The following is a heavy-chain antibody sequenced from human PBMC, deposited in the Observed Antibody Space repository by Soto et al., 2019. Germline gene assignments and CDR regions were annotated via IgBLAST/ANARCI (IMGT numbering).Heavy chain of an antibody. V-gene: IGHV3-48*03. CDR2: ISSSGYTV. D-gene: IGHD2-2*01. CDR1: IFTFSTYE. J-gene: IGHJ4*02. Sequence: GWSLRLSCSASIFTFSTYEMNWFRQAPGKGLEWVSYISSSGYTVYYADSVKGRFTISRDNTRNSLYLQMNSLRDEDTALYYCVRYCSTTLCNGVATRTFDYWGQGTLVTVSS. CDR3: VRYCSTTLCNGVATRTFDY.